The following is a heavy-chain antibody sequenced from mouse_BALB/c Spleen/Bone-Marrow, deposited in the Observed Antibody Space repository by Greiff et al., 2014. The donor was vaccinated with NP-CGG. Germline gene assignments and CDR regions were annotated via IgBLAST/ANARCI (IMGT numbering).Heavy chain of an antibody. J-gene: IGHJ3*01. D-gene: IGHD2-1*01. CDR3: TRSRDYGNWFAY. Sequence: VQLVESGAELVKPGASEKMSCKASGYTFTSYWMHWVKQRPGQGLEWIGVIDPSDSYTSYNQKFKGKATLTVDTSSSTAYMQLSSLTSEDSAVYYCTRSRDYGNWFAYWGQGTLVTVSA. CDR1: GYTFTSYW. V-gene: IGHV1S127*01. CDR2: IDPSDSYT.